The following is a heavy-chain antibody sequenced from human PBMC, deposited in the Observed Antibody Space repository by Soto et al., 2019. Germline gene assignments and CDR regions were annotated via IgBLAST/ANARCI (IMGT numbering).Heavy chain of an antibody. CDR1: GYTFTSYD. J-gene: IGHJ4*02. V-gene: IGHV1-8*01. CDR3: ARTLYGDNVDS. CDR2: MNPNSGNT. Sequence: QVQLVQSGAEVKKPGASVKVSCKASGYTFTSYDINWVRQATGQGLEWMGWMNPNSGNTGYAEKFQGRVTMTRNTTRRTAYMELRSLRSEGTAVYYFARTLYGDNVDSWGQGTLVTVSS. D-gene: IGHD4-17*01.